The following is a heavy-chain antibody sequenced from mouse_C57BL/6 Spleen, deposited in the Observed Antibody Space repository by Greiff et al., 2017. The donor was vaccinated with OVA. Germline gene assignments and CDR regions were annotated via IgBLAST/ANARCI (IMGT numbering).Heavy chain of an antibody. CDR2: IYPGDGDT. CDR1: GYAFSSYW. CDR3: ARKGAAQANDY. Sequence: QVHVKQSGAELVKPGASVKISCKASGYAFSSYWMNWVKQRPGKGLEWIGQIYPGDGDTNYNGKFKGKATLTADKSSSTAYMQLSSLTSEDSAVYFCARKGAAQANDYWGQGTTLTVSS. V-gene: IGHV1-80*01. D-gene: IGHD3-2*02. J-gene: IGHJ2*01.